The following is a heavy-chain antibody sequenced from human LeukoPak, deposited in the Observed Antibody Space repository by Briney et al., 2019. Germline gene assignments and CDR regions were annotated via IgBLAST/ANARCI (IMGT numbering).Heavy chain of an antibody. CDR2: IYYSGST. J-gene: IGHJ4*02. Sequence: SETLSLTCTVSGGPISSYYWGWIRQPPGKGLEWIGYIYYSGSTNYNPSLKSRVTISVDTSKNQFSLKLSSVTAADTAVYYCARGYGMTMVVNYWGQGTLVTVSS. D-gene: IGHD4-23*01. V-gene: IGHV4-59*01. CDR1: GGPISSYY. CDR3: ARGYGMTMVVNY.